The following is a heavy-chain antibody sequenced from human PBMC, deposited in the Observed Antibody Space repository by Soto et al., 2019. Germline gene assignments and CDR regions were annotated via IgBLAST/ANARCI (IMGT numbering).Heavy chain of an antibody. CDR2: ISYDGSNK. CDR3: ARVPSSSGRAHFDY. Sequence: QVQLVESGAGVVQPGRSLRLSCAASGFTFSSYAMHWVRQAPGKGLEWVAVISYDGSNKYYGDSVKGRFTISRDNSKNTLYLQMNSLRAEDTAVYYCARVPSSSGRAHFDYWGQGTLVTVSS. V-gene: IGHV3-30-3*01. D-gene: IGHD2-15*01. CDR1: GFTFSSYA. J-gene: IGHJ4*02.